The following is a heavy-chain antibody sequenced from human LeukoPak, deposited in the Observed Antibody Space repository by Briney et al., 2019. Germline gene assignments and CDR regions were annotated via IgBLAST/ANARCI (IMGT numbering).Heavy chain of an antibody. CDR3: ARDQGYSGY. Sequence: SETLSLTCTVPGGSISSYYWSWIRQPPGKGLEWIGYIYYSGSTNYNPSLKSRVTISVDTSKNQFSLKLSSVTAADTAVYYCARDQGYSGYWGQGTLVTVSS. CDR1: GGSISSYY. CDR2: IYYSGST. D-gene: IGHD5-12*01. V-gene: IGHV4-59*01. J-gene: IGHJ4*02.